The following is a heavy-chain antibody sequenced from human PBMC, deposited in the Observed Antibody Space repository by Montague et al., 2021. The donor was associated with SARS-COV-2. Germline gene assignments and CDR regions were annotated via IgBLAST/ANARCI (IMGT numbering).Heavy chain of an antibody. V-gene: IGHV4-61*02. Sequence: TLSLTCTVSGGSISSGSYYWSWIRPPAGKGLEWIGRIYTSGSTNYNPSLKSRVTISVDTSKNQFSLKLSSVTAADTAVYYCARDRGRGDSGSNTGSDYCGMDVWGQGTTVTVSS. CDR1: GGSISSGSYY. J-gene: IGHJ6*02. CDR3: ARDRGRGDSGSNTGSDYCGMDV. D-gene: IGHD3-22*01. CDR2: IYTSGST.